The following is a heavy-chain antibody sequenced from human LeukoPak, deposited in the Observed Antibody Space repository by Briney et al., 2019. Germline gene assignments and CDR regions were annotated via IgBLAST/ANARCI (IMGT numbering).Heavy chain of an antibody. V-gene: IGHV3-7*01. J-gene: IGHJ6*02. CDR3: ARDRFYYDSSGPGTGNYGLDV. Sequence: PGGSLRLSCAASGFTFSSDWMSWVRQAPGKGLERVANIKEDGSEKYYVDSVKGRFTISRGNAKNSLYLQMNSLRAEDTAVYYCARDRFYYDSSGPGTGNYGLDVWGQGTTVTVSS. CDR2: IKEDGSEK. D-gene: IGHD3-22*01. CDR1: GFTFSSDW.